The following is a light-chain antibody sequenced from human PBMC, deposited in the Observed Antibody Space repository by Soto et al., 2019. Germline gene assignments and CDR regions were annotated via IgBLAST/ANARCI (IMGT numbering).Light chain of an antibody. CDR3: QQSYSTPRT. Sequence: DIQMTQSPPSLSASVGDRVTITCRASQTINTYLNWYQQKPGKAPNLLIYAASTLQSGVPSRFNGSGSGTDFTLTISCLQPEDFVTYYCQQSYSTPRTFGQGTKVEIK. V-gene: IGKV1-39*01. CDR1: QTINTY. J-gene: IGKJ1*01. CDR2: AAS.